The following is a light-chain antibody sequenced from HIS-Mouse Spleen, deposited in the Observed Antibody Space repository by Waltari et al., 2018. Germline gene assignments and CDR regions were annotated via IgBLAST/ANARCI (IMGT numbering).Light chain of an antibody. CDR1: RSTIGSHY. CDR3: AAWDDSLSGPV. CDR2: RNN. Sequence: QSVLTQPPSASGPPGQRVTIPCSGSRSTIGSHYVHWYQQSPGTAPKPLIYRNNQRPSGVPDRFSGSKSGTSASLAISGLRSEDEADYYCAAWDDSLSGPVFGGGTKLTVL. J-gene: IGLJ3*02. V-gene: IGLV1-47*01.